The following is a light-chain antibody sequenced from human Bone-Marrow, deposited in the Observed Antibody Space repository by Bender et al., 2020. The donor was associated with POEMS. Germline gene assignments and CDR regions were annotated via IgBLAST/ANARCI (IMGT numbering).Light chain of an antibody. CDR2: EVN. CDR1: SSDIGSYIL. Sequence: QSALTQPASVSGSPGQSITISCTGTSSDIGSYILVSWFQQHPGTAPKLMIYEVNKRPSGVSNRFSGSKSGNTASLTISGLRAEDEADYYCCSYAENALFGGGTKLTVL. V-gene: IGLV2-23*02. J-gene: IGLJ2*01. CDR3: CSYAENAL.